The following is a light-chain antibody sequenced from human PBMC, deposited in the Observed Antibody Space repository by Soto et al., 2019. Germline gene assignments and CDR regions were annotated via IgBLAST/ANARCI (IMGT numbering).Light chain of an antibody. J-gene: IGLJ1*01. Sequence: QSVLTQPRSVSGSPGQSVTISCTGTSSDVGGYNFVSWYQHHPGKAPKLIIYDVSKRPSGVPDRFSGSKSGNTASLTISGLQAEDEDDYYCCSYAGSYTLYVFGTGTKVTVL. CDR3: CSYAGSYTLYV. V-gene: IGLV2-11*01. CDR1: SSDVGGYNF. CDR2: DVS.